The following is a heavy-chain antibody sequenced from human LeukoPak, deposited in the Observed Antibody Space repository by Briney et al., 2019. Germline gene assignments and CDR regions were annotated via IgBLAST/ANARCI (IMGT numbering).Heavy chain of an antibody. CDR2: IKQDGSEK. Sequence: PGGSLRLSCAASGFTFTKYCMTWVRQAPGKGLEWVSNIKQDGSEKFYVDSVKGRFTISRDNAKNSLDLQINSLGAEDTAVYYCARGLDCRSTSCYLDNWGQGTLVTVSS. J-gene: IGHJ4*02. D-gene: IGHD2-2*01. CDR3: ARGLDCRSTSCYLDN. V-gene: IGHV3-7*01. CDR1: GFTFTKYC.